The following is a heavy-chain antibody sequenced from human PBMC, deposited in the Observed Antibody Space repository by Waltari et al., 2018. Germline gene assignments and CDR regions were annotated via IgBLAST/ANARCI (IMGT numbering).Heavy chain of an antibody. D-gene: IGHD2-21*02. CDR1: GGSVSGDY. CDR3: ARQIGGRLLWDY. CDR2: MSHSGAL. V-gene: IGHV4-59*02. Sequence: QVQLQESGPGLLNPSETLSLPCSVPGGSVSGDYWSWIRQPPGKGLEFISYMSHSGALIKNPSLKSRVTISLDTSKNQFSLNLDSVTAADTAVYYCARQIGGRLLWDYWGQGTLVVVSS. J-gene: IGHJ4*02.